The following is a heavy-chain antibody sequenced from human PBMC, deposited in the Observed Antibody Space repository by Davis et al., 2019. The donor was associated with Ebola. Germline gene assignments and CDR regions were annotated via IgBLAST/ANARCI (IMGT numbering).Heavy chain of an antibody. J-gene: IGHJ4*02. Sequence: GESLKISCAASGFTFSSYAMSWVRQTPGEGLEWVSAITGNGVNTYHANSVKRRFTLSRDNSKNTQYLQMNSLRVDDTAMYHCAKAPLECCSGVRCYNFDYGGQGTLVTVSS. D-gene: IGHD2-15*01. V-gene: IGHV3-23*01. CDR3: AKAPLECCSGVRCYNFDY. CDR2: ITGNGVNT. CDR1: GFTFSSYA.